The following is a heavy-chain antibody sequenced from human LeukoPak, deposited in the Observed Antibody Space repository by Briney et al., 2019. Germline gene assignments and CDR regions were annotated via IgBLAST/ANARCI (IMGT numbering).Heavy chain of an antibody. D-gene: IGHD6-6*01. V-gene: IGHV4-39*01. CDR1: GGSISSTSYY. J-gene: IGHJ6*03. CDR3: ARWSGSVTARNYYYYMDV. CDR2: IYYTGST. Sequence: SETLSLTCTVSGGSISSTSYYWSWIRQPPGKGLEWIGTIYYTGSTYSKPSLKSRVTISVDTSKNQFSLKLRSVTAADTAVYYCARWSGSVTARNYYYYMDVWGEGTTVTVSS.